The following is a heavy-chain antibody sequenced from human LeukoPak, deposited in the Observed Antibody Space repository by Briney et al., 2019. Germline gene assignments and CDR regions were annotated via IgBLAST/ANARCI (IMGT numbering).Heavy chain of an antibody. CDR3: AKEPRVALSYYYYYMDV. V-gene: IGHV3-48*01. CDR2: ISDSSSTI. D-gene: IGHD2-15*01. J-gene: IGHJ6*03. Sequence: GGSLRLSCAASGFIFSNYNMNWVRLAPGKGLEWVSYISDSSSTIYYADSVKGRFTISRDNAKNSLYLQMNSLRAEDTAVYYCAKEPRVALSYYYYYMDVWGKGTTVTVPS. CDR1: GFIFSNYN.